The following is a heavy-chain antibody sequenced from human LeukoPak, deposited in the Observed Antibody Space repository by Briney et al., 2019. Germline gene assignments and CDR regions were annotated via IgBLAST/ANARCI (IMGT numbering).Heavy chain of an antibody. CDR3: ARDYYDGSAYYSYYEY. V-gene: IGHV3-53*01. CDR2: LYSNGNI. J-gene: IGHJ4*02. CDR1: GFTVSSKY. Sequence: GGSLRLSCAASGFTVSSKYMSWVRQAPGKGLEWVSTLYSNGNIYYADSVKGRFTISRDNSKNTLSLQMNSLRAEDTAVYYCARDYYDGSAYYSYYEYWGQGTLVTVSS. D-gene: IGHD3-22*01.